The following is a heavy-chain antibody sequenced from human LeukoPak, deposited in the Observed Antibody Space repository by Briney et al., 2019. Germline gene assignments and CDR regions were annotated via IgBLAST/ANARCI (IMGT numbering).Heavy chain of an antibody. D-gene: IGHD4-17*01. CDR3: ARVRDDYGLQFDY. J-gene: IGHJ4*02. CDR1: GGSISSHY. V-gene: IGHV4-59*11. CDR2: IYYSGST. Sequence: PSETLSLTCTVSGGSISSHYWSWIRQPPGKGLEWIGYIYYSGSTNYNPSLKSRVTISVDTSKNQFSLKLSSVTAADTAVYYCARVRDDYGLQFDYWGRGTLVTVSS.